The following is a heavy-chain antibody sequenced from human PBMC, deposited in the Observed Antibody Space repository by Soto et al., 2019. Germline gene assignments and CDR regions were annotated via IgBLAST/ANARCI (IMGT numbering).Heavy chain of an antibody. CDR3: AKSPTYYYDSSGYRAEDY. Sequence: SETLSLTCAVYVGSFSGYYWIWIRQPPGKGLEWIGEINHSGSTNYNPSLKSRVTISVDTSKNQFSLKLSSVTAADTAVYYCAKSPTYYYDSSGYRAEDYWGQGTLVTVSS. J-gene: IGHJ4*02. D-gene: IGHD3-22*01. CDR2: INHSGST. V-gene: IGHV4-34*01. CDR1: VGSFSGYY.